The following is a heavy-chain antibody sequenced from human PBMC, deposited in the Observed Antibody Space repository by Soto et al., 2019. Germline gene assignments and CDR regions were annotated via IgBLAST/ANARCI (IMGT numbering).Heavy chain of an antibody. D-gene: IGHD2-2*01. V-gene: IGHV3-33*01. CDR1: GFTFSSYG. J-gene: IGHJ4*02. Sequence: QVQLVESGGGVVQPGRSLRLSCAASGFTFSSYGMHWVRQAPGKGLEWVAVIWDDGSNKYYGDSVKGRFTISRDNSKNTLYLQMNGLRAEDTAVYYGAREPPYPSYCSSTSCYGDYFDYWGQGTLVTVSS. CDR3: AREPPYPSYCSSTSCYGDYFDY. CDR2: IWDDGSNK.